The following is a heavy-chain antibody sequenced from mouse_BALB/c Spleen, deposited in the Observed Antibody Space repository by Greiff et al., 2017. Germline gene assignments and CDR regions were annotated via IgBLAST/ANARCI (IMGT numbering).Heavy chain of an antibody. Sequence: VKLQESGAELVRPGSSVKISCKASGYAFSSYWMNWVKQRPGQGLEWIGQIYPGDGDTNYNGKFKGKATLTADKSSSTAYMQLSSLTSEDSAVYFCARGGYYDYSMDYWGQGTSVTVSS. CDR2: IYPGDGDT. D-gene: IGHD2-4*01. CDR3: ARGGYYDYSMDY. J-gene: IGHJ4*01. CDR1: GYAFSSYW. V-gene: IGHV1-80*01.